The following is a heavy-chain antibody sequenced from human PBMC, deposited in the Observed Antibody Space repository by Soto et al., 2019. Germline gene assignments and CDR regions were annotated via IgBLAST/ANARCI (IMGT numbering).Heavy chain of an antibody. V-gene: IGHV3-23*01. D-gene: IGHD1-26*01. CDR1: GFTFSSYG. CDR2: ITASSGST. Sequence: GGSLRLSCAASGFTFSSYGMNWVRQAPGKGLEWVSSITASSGSTYYPDSVKGRFTISRDSSQNTLYLQMNSLRVDDTAIYFCAKNQWELLHWGQGTLVTVSS. CDR3: AKNQWELLH. J-gene: IGHJ4*02.